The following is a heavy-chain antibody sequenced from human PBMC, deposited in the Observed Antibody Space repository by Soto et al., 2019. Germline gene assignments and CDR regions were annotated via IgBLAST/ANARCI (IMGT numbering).Heavy chain of an antibody. D-gene: IGHD3-3*01. V-gene: IGHV5-10-1*01. Sequence: GESLKISCKGSGYTFTDYWINWVRQMPGKGLEWMGRIDPSDSYTKYSPSFQGHVTISADKSISTAYLEWSSLEASDTAMYYCARARSMTIFGLVGFEMVVWCQGITVNVSS. J-gene: IGHJ6*02. CDR1: GYTFTDYW. CDR2: IDPSDSYT. CDR3: ARARSMTIFGLVGFEMVV.